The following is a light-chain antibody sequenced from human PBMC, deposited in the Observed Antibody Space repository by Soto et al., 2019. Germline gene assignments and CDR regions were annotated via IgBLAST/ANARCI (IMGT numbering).Light chain of an antibody. J-gene: IGKJ1*01. Sequence: DIVLTQSPGTLSLSPGERATLSCRSSQSVSSNYLAWYQQKPDQAPRLVIYDVSGRATGIPDRFRGSGSGTDFTITISRLEPEDSAVYYCQQYGISPTFGQGTKVEIK. CDR2: DVS. CDR1: QSVSSNY. CDR3: QQYGISPT. V-gene: IGKV3-20*01.